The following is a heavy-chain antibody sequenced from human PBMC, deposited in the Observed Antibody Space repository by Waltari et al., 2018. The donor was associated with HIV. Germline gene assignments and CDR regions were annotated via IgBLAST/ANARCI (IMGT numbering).Heavy chain of an antibody. CDR2: ISSGGST. J-gene: IGHJ4*01. CDR1: GFTVRSNY. CDR3: ARDPTPYYSDSSGYYWN. V-gene: IGHV3-53*01. Sequence: EVQLVESGGTLIQPGGSLRLSCAASGFTVRSNYMSWVRQAPGTGLEWVSVISSGGSTYYADSVKGRFTISRDNSKNTLYLQMNSLRAEDTAVYYCARDPTPYYSDSSGYYWNWGHGTLVTVSS. D-gene: IGHD3-22*01.